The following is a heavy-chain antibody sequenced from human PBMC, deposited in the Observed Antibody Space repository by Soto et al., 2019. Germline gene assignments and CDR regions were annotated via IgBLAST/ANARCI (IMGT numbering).Heavy chain of an antibody. Sequence: QVQLQESGPGLVKPSETLSLTCIVSAGSNSTYYWSWIRQPPGKGLEWLGYIYSSGSTNYSPSLTSRVTISVDTSKNQSTLNLSSVSAADTAVYYCASHRYGDGVYYFDYCGQGTLVTVSS. CDR2: IYSSGST. V-gene: IGHV4-59*08. CDR3: ASHRYGDGVYYFDY. D-gene: IGHD5-18*01. CDR1: AGSNSTYY. J-gene: IGHJ4*02.